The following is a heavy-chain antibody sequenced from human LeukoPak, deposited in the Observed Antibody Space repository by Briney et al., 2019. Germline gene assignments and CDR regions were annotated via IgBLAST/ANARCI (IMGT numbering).Heavy chain of an antibody. D-gene: IGHD2-15*01. Sequence: ASVKVSCKASGGTFSSYAISWVRQAPGQGLEWMGWISAYNGNTNYAQKLQGRVTMTTDTSTSTAYMELRSLRSDDTAVYYCARDRADIVVVVAAEPYDYWGQGTLVTVSS. V-gene: IGHV1-18*01. CDR2: ISAYNGNT. CDR1: GGTFSSYA. J-gene: IGHJ4*02. CDR3: ARDRADIVVVVAAEPYDY.